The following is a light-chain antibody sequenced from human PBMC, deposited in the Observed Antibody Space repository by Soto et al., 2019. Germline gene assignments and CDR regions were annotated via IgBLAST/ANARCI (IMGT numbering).Light chain of an antibody. Sequence: EIVMTQSPATLSVSPGERATLSCRASQSVSSNLAWYQQKPGQAPRLLIYGASTRATGIPARFSGSGSGTEFTLTISSLQSEDFAVYYCQQYNNWPITVGPGTKVDSK. CDR2: GAS. CDR1: QSVSSN. J-gene: IGKJ3*01. CDR3: QQYNNWPIT. V-gene: IGKV3-15*01.